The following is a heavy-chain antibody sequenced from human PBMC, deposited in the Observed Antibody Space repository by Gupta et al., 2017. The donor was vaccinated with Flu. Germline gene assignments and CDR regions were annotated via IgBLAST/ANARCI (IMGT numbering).Heavy chain of an antibody. Sequence: EVQLVESGGGLVRPGGSLRISCEASGFTFSTAWMTWVRQAPGKGLEWVGRSKSKTDGGTTDYAAPVKGRFTISRDDSKKTLYLQMNSLKTEDTAVYYCTTASEDIVAVPTVYYYYYYMDVWGKGTTVTVSS. V-gene: IGHV3-15*01. CDR3: TTASEDIVAVPTVYYYYYYMDV. D-gene: IGHD2-2*01. J-gene: IGHJ6*03. CDR2: SKSKTDGGTT. CDR1: GFTFSTAW.